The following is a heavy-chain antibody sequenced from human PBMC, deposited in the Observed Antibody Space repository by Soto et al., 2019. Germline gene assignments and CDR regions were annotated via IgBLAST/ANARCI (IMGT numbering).Heavy chain of an antibody. CDR1: GFTFSSYD. D-gene: IGHD5-18*01. Sequence: GGSLRLSCAASGFTFSSYDMHWVRQATGKGLEWVSAIGTAGDTYYPGSVKGRFTISRENAKNSLYLQMNSLRAEDTAVYYCAREGYSYGRDAFDIWGQGTMVTVSS. J-gene: IGHJ3*02. V-gene: IGHV3-13*01. CDR2: IGTAGDT. CDR3: AREGYSYGRDAFDI.